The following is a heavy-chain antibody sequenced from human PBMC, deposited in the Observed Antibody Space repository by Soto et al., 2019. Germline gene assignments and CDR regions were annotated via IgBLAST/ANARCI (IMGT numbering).Heavy chain of an antibody. CDR1: GFTLSTYW. Sequence: PGGSLRLSCAASGFTLSTYWMHWVRQVPGKGLVWVSRINTDGSSTNYADSVKGRFTISRDNAKNTLYLQMNSLRAEDTALYYCTRDQDTYGQAVFNYRGQGTLVTVSS. J-gene: IGHJ4*02. D-gene: IGHD2-15*01. CDR3: TRDQDTYGQAVFNY. CDR2: INTDGSST. V-gene: IGHV3-74*01.